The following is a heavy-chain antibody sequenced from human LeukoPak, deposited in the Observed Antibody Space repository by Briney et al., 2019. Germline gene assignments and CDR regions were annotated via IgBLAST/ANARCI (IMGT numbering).Heavy chain of an antibody. CDR3: ARMLAVAGHDY. D-gene: IGHD6-19*01. CDR1: GFTFSSYE. V-gene: IGHV3-48*03. J-gene: IGHJ4*02. Sequence: GGSLRLSCAASGFTFSSYEMNWVRQAPGKGLEWVSYISSSGSTIYYADSVKGRFTIPRDNAKNSLYLQMNSLRAEDTAVYYCARMLAVAGHDYWGQGTLVTVSS. CDR2: ISSSGSTI.